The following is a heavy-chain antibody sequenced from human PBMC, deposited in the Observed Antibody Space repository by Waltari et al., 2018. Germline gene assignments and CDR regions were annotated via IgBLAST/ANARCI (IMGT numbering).Heavy chain of an antibody. J-gene: IGHJ4*02. CDR1: GFPFRSYG. CDR2: ISYDGSNK. Sequence: QVQLVESGGGVVQPGRSLRLSCAASGFPFRSYGLPWFRQAPGKGLQWGAVISYDGSNKYYADSVKGRFTISRDNSKNTLYLQMNSLRAEDTAVYYCAKDRRVYRYGDYYFDYWGQGTLVTVSS. D-gene: IGHD4-17*01. V-gene: IGHV3-30*18. CDR3: AKDRRVYRYGDYYFDY.